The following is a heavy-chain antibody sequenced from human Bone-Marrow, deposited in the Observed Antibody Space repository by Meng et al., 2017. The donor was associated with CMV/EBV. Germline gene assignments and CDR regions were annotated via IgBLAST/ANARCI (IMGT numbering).Heavy chain of an antibody. V-gene: IGHV1-69*05. D-gene: IGHD1-26*01. CDR2: IIPIFGTA. CDR1: GGTFSSYA. Sequence: SVKVSCKASGGTFSSYAISWVRQAAGQGLEWMGGIIPIFGTANYAQKFQGRVTITTDESTSTAYMELSSLRSEDTAVYYCARGSLGPGPDYYYGMDVWGQGTTVTVSS. J-gene: IGHJ6*02. CDR3: ARGSLGPGPDYYYGMDV.